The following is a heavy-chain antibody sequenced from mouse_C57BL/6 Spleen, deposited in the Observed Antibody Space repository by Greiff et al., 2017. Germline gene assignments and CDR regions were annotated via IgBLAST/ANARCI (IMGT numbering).Heavy chain of an antibody. CDR3: AKGYYYGSVDY. CDR1: GYTFTSYW. V-gene: IGHV1-53*01. J-gene: IGHJ2*01. D-gene: IGHD1-1*01. Sequence: QVHVKQSGTELVKPGASVKLSCKASGYTFTSYWMHWVKQRPGQGLEWIGNINPSNGGTNYNEKFKSKATLTVDKSSSTAYMQLSSLTSEDSAVYYCAKGYYYGSVDYWGQGTTLTVSS. CDR2: INPSNGGT.